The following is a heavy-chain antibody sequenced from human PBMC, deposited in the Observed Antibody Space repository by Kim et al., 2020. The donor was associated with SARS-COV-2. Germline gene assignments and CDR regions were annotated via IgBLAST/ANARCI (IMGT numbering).Heavy chain of an antibody. CDR3: ARLHCTNGVCYYYFDY. D-gene: IGHD2-8*01. CDR1: GFTFSSYS. J-gene: IGHJ4*02. Sequence: GGSLRLSCAASGFTFSSYSMNWVRQAPGKGLEWVSYISSSSSTLYYADSVKGRFTISRDNAKNSLYLQMNSLRDEDTAVYYCARLHCTNGVCYYYFDYWGQGTLVTVSS. CDR2: ISSSSSTL. V-gene: IGHV3-48*02.